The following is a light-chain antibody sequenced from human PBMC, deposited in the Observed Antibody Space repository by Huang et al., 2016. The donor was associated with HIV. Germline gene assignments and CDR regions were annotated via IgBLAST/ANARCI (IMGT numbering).Light chain of an antibody. CDR1: QGIRND. CDR2: AAS. V-gene: IGKV1-6*01. CDR3: LPDYNYTFT. Sequence: AIQMTQSPSSLSASVGDRVTITCRASQGIRNDLGWYQQKPGKAPKLLISAASSLQSGVPSRFSGSGSGTDFTLTISSLQPEDFATYYCLPDYNYTFTFGPGTKVDIK. J-gene: IGKJ3*01.